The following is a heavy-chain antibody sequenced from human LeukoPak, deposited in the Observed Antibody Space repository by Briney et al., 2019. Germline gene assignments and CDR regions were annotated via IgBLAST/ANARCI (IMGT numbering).Heavy chain of an antibody. CDR2: ISGSGGNT. CDR1: GFTFSSYA. D-gene: IGHD3-3*01. J-gene: IGHJ4*02. V-gene: IGHV3-23*01. CDR3: AKGKTGRFLEWLLFDH. Sequence: GGSLRLSCVPSGFTFSSYAMSWVRQAPGKGLAWVSTISGSGGNTYFADSVKGRFTISRDNSKNTLYLQMDSLRADDTAVYYCAKGKTGRFLEWLLFDHWGQGTLVTVSS.